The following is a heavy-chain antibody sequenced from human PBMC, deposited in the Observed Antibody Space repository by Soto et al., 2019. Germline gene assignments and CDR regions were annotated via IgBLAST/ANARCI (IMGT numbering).Heavy chain of an antibody. J-gene: IGHJ4*02. CDR1: GGSISSSNW. Sequence: QVQLQESGPGLVKPSGTLSLTCAVSGGSISSSNWWSWVRQPPGKGLEWIGETYHSGRTNYNPSLRSRVTRSVDQSKNQFSLKLGSVTAADTAVYYCATSRGWYRGGYYFDYWGQGTLVTVSS. CDR2: TYHSGRT. V-gene: IGHV4-4*02. CDR3: ATSRGWYRGGYYFDY. D-gene: IGHD6-19*01.